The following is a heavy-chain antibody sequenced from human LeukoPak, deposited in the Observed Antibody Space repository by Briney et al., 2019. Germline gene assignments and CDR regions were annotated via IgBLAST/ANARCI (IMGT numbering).Heavy chain of an antibody. V-gene: IGHV5-51*01. Sequence: GESLKISCKGSGYIFTTYWIAWVRQMPGRGLEYMGAIYPGNSDATYSPSFQGQVTFSADKSTSTAYLQWSSLKASDTAIFYCARAGGGGLWDYWGQGTLVTVSS. CDR1: GYIFTTYW. CDR3: ARAGGGGLWDY. CDR2: IYPGNSDA. D-gene: IGHD3-16*01. J-gene: IGHJ4*02.